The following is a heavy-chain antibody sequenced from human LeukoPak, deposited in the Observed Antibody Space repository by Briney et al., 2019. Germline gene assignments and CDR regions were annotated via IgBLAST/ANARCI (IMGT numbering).Heavy chain of an antibody. J-gene: IGHJ6*02. CDR3: ARGGIAAAGTEWEAYYYYGMDV. CDR2: ISAYNGNT. V-gene: IGHV1-18*01. CDR1: GYTFTSYG. D-gene: IGHD6-13*01. Sequence: ASVKVSCTASGYTFTSYGISWVRLAPGQGLEWMGWISAYNGNTNYAQKLQGRVTMTTDTSTSTAYMELRSLRSDDTAAYYCARGGIAAAGTEWEAYYYYGMDVWGQGTTVTVSS.